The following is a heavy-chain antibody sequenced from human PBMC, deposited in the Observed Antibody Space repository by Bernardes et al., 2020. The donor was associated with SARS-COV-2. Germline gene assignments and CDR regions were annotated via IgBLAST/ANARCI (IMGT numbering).Heavy chain of an antibody. CDR2: ISSNGGST. V-gene: IGHV3-64D*09. D-gene: IGHD3-3*01. Sequence: GGSLRLSCSASGFTFSSYAMHWVRQAPGKGLEYVSAISSNGGSTYYADSVKGRFTISRDNSKNTLYLQMSSLRAEDTAVYYCVKEGSFWSGLGLFDYWGQGTLVTVSS. J-gene: IGHJ4*02. CDR1: GFTFSSYA. CDR3: VKEGSFWSGLGLFDY.